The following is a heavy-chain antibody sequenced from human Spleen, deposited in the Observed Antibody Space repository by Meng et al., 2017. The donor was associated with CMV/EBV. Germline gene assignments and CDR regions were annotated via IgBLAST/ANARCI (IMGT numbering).Heavy chain of an antibody. CDR3: ARGGLYRHSGGLDV. CDR2: IYPRDSAT. V-gene: IGHV5-51*01. Sequence: GESLKISCKGSGYTFTGYWIAWVRQMPGKGLEWMGIIYPRDSATRYSPSFQGQVTISADKSIGTAYLQWTSLKASDTAIYYCARGGLYRHSGGLDVWGQGTTVTVSS. D-gene: IGHD3-10*01. CDR1: GYTFTGYW. J-gene: IGHJ6*02.